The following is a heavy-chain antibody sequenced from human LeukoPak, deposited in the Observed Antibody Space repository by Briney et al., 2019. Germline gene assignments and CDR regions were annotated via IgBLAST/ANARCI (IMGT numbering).Heavy chain of an antibody. D-gene: IGHD2-8*01. J-gene: IGHJ5*02. Sequence: PSETLSLTCTVSGGSISSYYWSWIRQPPGKGLEWIGYIYYSGSTNYNPSLKSRVTISVDQSTNQFSLKLRSVTAADTAVYYCARQLITNWFDTWGQGTLVTVSS. CDR1: GGSISSYY. CDR2: IYYSGST. CDR3: ARQLITNWFDT. V-gene: IGHV4-59*12.